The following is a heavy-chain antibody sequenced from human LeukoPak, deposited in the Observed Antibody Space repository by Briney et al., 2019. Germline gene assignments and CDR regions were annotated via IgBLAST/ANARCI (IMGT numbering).Heavy chain of an antibody. J-gene: IGHJ3*02. CDR3: ATSGYCTSTSCLNGRGAFDI. D-gene: IGHD2-2*01. V-gene: IGHV3-48*04. CDR1: GFTFSAYS. CDR2: ISSSSSPI. Sequence: GGSLRLSCAASGFTFSAYSMNWVRQTPGKGREWVSYISSSSSPIYYADSVKGRFTISRDNAKNALYLQMNSLRAEDTAVYYCATSGYCTSTSCLNGRGAFDIWGQGTMVTVSS.